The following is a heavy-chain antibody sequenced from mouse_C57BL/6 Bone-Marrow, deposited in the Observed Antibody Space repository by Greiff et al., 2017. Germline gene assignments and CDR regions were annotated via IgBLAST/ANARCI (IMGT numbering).Heavy chain of an antibody. V-gene: IGHV14-4*01. D-gene: IGHD1-1*01. CDR3: TTFPLITTVVATDYFDY. CDR1: GFNIKDDY. CDR2: IDPENGDT. J-gene: IGHJ2*01. Sequence: VQLQQSGAELVRPGASVKLSCTASGFNIKDDYMHWVKQRPEQGLEWIGWIDPENGDTAYASKFQGKATITADTSSNTAYLQLSSLTSEDTAVYYCTTFPLITTVVATDYFDYWGQGTTLTVSS.